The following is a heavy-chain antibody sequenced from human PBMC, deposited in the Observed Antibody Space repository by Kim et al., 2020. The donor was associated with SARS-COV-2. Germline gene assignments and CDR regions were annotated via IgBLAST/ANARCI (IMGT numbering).Heavy chain of an antibody. D-gene: IGHD3-16*01. J-gene: IGHJ6*02. Sequence: GGSLRLSCAASGFNFSNYGMNWVRQAPGKGLEWVALISYDGSKKYYADSLKGRFTISRDSSKNTLYMQMNSLRPEDTAVYFCAKDKWVVVITFGGEAGDMGGWGHGVTVTVSS. CDR3: AKDKWVVVITFGGEAGDMGG. CDR1: GFNFSNYG. CDR2: ISYDGSKK. V-gene: IGHV3-30*18.